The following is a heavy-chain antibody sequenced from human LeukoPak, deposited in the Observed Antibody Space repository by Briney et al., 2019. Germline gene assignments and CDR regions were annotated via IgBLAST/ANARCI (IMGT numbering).Heavy chain of an antibody. CDR2: INHSVST. V-gene: IGHV4-34*01. Sequence: SETLSLTCAVYGGSFSGYYWSWIRQPPGNGLEWIGEINHSVSTNDNPSLKSPVTISVDTSKNQFSLKLSSVTAADTAVYYCARGTSYLPSYSSSIWYYYYYYMDVWGKGTTVTVSS. D-gene: IGHD6-13*01. CDR1: GGSFSGYY. CDR3: ARGTSYLPSYSSSIWYYYYYYMDV. J-gene: IGHJ6*03.